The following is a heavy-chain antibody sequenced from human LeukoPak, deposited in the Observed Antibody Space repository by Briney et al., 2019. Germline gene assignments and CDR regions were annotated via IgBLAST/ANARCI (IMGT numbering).Heavy chain of an antibody. CDR1: GFTFDDHG. Sequence: GRSLRLSCAASGFTFDDHGMHWVRQAPGKGLEWVSGISWSSGIIGYADSVKGRFTISRDNSKNTLYVQMNSLRAEDTAVYYCARDLRYSSSWYPLFDYWGQGTLVTVSS. CDR3: ARDLRYSSSWYPLFDY. D-gene: IGHD6-13*01. V-gene: IGHV3-9*01. CDR2: ISWSSGII. J-gene: IGHJ4*02.